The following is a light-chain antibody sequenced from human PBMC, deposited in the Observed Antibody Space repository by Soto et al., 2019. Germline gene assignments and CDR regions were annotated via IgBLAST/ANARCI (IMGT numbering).Light chain of an antibody. Sequence: QSALTQPPSASGSPGQSVTISCTGTSSDVGGYDYVSWYQQLPGKAPKLVIYEVNKRPSGVPERFSGSKSGNTASLTVSGLQAEDEADYYCSSYTSSSTYVFGTGTKVTVL. V-gene: IGLV2-8*01. CDR1: SSDVGGYDY. CDR2: EVN. J-gene: IGLJ1*01. CDR3: SSYTSSSTYV.